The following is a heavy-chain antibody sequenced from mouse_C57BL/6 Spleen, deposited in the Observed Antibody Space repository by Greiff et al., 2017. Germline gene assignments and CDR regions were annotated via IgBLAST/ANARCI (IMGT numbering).Heavy chain of an antibody. V-gene: IGHV1-50*01. J-gene: IGHJ4*01. CDR1: GYTFTSYW. Sequence: QVQLQQPGAELVKPGASVKLSCKASGYTFTSYWMQWVKQRPGQGLEWIGEIDPSDSYTNYNQKFKGKATLTVDTSSSTAYMQLSSLTSEDSAVDYWARFRLPFAMDYRGQGTSVTASS. CDR3: ARFRLPFAMDY. CDR2: IDPSDSYT. D-gene: IGHD6-1*01.